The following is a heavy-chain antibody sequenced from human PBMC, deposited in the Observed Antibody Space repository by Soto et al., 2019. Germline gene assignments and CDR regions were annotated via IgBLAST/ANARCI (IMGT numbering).Heavy chain of an antibody. V-gene: IGHV3-30-3*01. Sequence: GGSLRLSCAASGFTFSSYAMHWVRQAPGKGLEWVAVISYDGSNKYYADSVKGRFTISRDNAKSTLYLQMNSLRAEDTAVYYCARYDSSGYYWPYYYYGMDVWGQGTTVTVSS. CDR3: ARYDSSGYYWPYYYYGMDV. CDR2: ISYDGSNK. D-gene: IGHD3-22*01. CDR1: GFTFSSYA. J-gene: IGHJ6*02.